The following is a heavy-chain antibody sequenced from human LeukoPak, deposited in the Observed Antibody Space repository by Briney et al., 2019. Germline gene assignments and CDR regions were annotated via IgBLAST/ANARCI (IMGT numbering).Heavy chain of an antibody. V-gene: IGHV4-34*01. J-gene: IGHJ6*03. CDR1: GGSFSGYY. D-gene: IGHD3-10*01. Sequence: SETLSLTCAVYGGSFSGYYWSWIRQPPGKGLEWIGEINHSGSTNYNPSLKSRVTISVDTSKNQFSLKLSSVTAADTAVYYCARRFPPVLLWFGSPPRYMDVWGKGTTVTISS. CDR3: ARRFPPVLLWFGSPPRYMDV. CDR2: INHSGST.